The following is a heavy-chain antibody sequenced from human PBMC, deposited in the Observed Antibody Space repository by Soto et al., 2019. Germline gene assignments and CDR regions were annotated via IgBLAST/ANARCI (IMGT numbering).Heavy chain of an antibody. CDR1: GVTFSNYA. CDR2: ISDRGGDT. Sequence: EVQLLESGGGLVQPGGSLRLSCAASGVTFSNYAMTGVRQAPGKGLEWVCGISDRGGDTYYADSVKGRFTISRDNSKNTLYLQMKSLRVEDTAVYYCATARFDYWGQGTLVTVSS. J-gene: IGHJ4*02. V-gene: IGHV3-23*01. CDR3: ATARFDY.